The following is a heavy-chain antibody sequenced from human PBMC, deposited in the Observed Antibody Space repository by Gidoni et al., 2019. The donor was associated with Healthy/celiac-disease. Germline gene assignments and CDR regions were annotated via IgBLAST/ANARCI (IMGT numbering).Heavy chain of an antibody. Sequence: QVQLQESGPGLVKPSETLSLSCTVPGGSISSYYWSWIRQPPGRGLEWIGHIYNSGSTNYNPSLKSRVTISVDTSKNQFSLRLSSVTAADTAVYYCARGGDWSVLYYFDSWGQGTLVTVSS. CDR1: GGSISSYY. D-gene: IGHD3-3*01. CDR2: IYNSGST. CDR3: ARGGDWSVLYYFDS. V-gene: IGHV4-59*01. J-gene: IGHJ4*02.